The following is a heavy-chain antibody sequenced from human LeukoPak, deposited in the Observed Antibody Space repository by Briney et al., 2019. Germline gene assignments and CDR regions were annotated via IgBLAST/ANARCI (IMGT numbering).Heavy chain of an antibody. CDR2: ISSSSSYI. Sequence: PGGSLRFSCAASGFTFSSYSMNWVRQAPGKGLEWVSSISSSSSYIYYADSVKGRFTISRDNAKNSLYLQMNSLRAEDTAVFYCARDTTGTTYAFDIWGQGTVVTVSS. V-gene: IGHV3-21*01. J-gene: IGHJ3*02. CDR3: ARDTTGTTYAFDI. D-gene: IGHD1-1*01. CDR1: GFTFSSYS.